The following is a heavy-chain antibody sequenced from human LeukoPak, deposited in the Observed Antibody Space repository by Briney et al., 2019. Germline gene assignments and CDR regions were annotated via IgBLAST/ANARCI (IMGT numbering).Heavy chain of an antibody. J-gene: IGHJ4*02. CDR3: ARDRRPLTGYNAQDY. Sequence: SGRSLRLSCAASGFTFDDYAMQWVRLSPGKGLEWLSRIDWNSRCTVYADSGRGRFTISRDNAKSSLYLQMNSLRPEDTALYYCARDRRPLTGYNAQDYWGQGTLVTVSS. V-gene: IGHV3-9*01. CDR2: IDWNSRCT. D-gene: IGHD3-9*01. CDR1: GFTFDDYA.